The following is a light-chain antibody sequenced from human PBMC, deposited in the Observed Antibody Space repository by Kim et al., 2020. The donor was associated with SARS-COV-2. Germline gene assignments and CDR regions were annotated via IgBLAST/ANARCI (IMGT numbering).Light chain of an antibody. J-gene: IGLJ2*01. CDR3: SSYTSSSTVV. V-gene: IGLV2-14*03. CDR1: SSDVGGYNY. Sequence: GQSRTISCTGTSSDVGGYNYVSWYQQHPGKAPKLMIYDVSNRPSGVSNRFSGSKSGNTASLTISGLQAEDEADYYCSSYTSSSTVVFGGGTQLTVL. CDR2: DVS.